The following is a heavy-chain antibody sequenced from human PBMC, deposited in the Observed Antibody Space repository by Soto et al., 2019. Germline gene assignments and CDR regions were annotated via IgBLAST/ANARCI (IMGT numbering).Heavy chain of an antibody. CDR1: GFTFSSYS. Sequence: EVQLVESGGGLVKPGGSLRLSCAASGFTFSSYSMNWVRQAPGKGLEWVSSISSSSSYIYYADSVKGRFTISRDNAKNSLYLQMNTLRAEDTAVYYCAREGGYSGYDIDAFDIWGQGTMVTASS. V-gene: IGHV3-21*01. J-gene: IGHJ3*02. CDR3: AREGGYSGYDIDAFDI. D-gene: IGHD5-12*01. CDR2: ISSSSSYI.